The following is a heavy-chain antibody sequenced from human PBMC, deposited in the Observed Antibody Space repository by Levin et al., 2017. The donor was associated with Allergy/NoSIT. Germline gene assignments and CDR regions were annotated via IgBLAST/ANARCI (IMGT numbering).Heavy chain of an antibody. CDR2: IHSGGAT. CDR3: ARWASVALDY. CDR1: EYIVSSNH. V-gene: IGHV3-53*01. D-gene: IGHD6-19*01. J-gene: IGHJ4*02. Sequence: QTGGSLRLSCVVSEYIVSSNHMAWVRQAPGQGLEWVSMIHSGGATYDADPVKGRFIISRDNSQNTVFLQMNSLRADDTAVYYCARWASVALDYWGQGTLVVVSS.